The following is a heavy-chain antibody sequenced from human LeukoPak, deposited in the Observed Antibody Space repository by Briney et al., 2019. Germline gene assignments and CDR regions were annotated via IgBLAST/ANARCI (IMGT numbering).Heavy chain of an antibody. CDR3: ARVAAGTTTMKGDWFDP. CDR2: IYHSGST. D-gene: IGHD6-13*01. Sequence: SETLSLTCAVSGYSISSGYYWGWIRQPPGKGLEWIGSIYHSGSTYYNPSLRSRVTISVDTSRNQFSLKLSSVTAADTPVYYCARVAAGTTTMKGDWFDPWGQGTLVTVSS. CDR1: GYSISSGYY. J-gene: IGHJ5*02. V-gene: IGHV4-38-2*01.